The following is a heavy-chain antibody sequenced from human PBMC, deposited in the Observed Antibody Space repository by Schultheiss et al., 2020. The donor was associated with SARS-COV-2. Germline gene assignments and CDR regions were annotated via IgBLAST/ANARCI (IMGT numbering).Heavy chain of an antibody. CDR1: GGSFSGYY. J-gene: IGHJ5*02. CDR3: ARGAGGSGSYPS. D-gene: IGHD3-10*01. V-gene: IGHV4-34*01. Sequence: SQTLSLTCAVYGGSFSGYYWSWIRQPPGKGLEWIGEINHSGSTNYNPSLKSRVTISVDTSKNQFSLKLSSVTAADTAVYYCARGAGGSGSYPSWGQGALVTVSS. CDR2: INHSGST.